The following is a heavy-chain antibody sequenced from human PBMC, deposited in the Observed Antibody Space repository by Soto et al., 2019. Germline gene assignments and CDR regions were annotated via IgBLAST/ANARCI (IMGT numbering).Heavy chain of an antibody. D-gene: IGHD3-3*01. V-gene: IGHV3-23*01. CDR3: AKDRDFWSGYLAPDAFDI. CDR2: VSGSGGST. CDR1: GFTFTTYG. Sequence: GGSLRLSCAASGFTFTTYGMNWVRQAPGKGLEWVSGVSGSGGSTYHADSVKGRFTISRDNSKNTLYLQMNSLGAEDTAVYYCAKDRDFWSGYLAPDAFDIWGQGTMVTVSS. J-gene: IGHJ3*02.